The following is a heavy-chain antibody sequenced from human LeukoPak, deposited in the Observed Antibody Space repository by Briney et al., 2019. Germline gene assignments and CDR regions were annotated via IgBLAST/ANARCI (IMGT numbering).Heavy chain of an antibody. V-gene: IGHV3-23*01. CDR2: ISGSGGST. Sequence: GGSLRLSCAASGFTFSSYAMSWVRQAPGKGLEWVSAISGSGGSTYYADSVKGRFTISRDNSKNTLYLQMSSLRAEDTAVYYCAKDPRGGYYDSSGYYYFDYWGQGTLVTVSS. D-gene: IGHD3-22*01. CDR3: AKDPRGGYYDSSGYYYFDY. J-gene: IGHJ4*02. CDR1: GFTFSSYA.